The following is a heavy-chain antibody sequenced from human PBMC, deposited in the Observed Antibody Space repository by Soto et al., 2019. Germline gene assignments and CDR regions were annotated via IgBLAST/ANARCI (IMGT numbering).Heavy chain of an antibody. D-gene: IGHD7-27*01. J-gene: IGHJ4*02. CDR3: SKAWGIDY. V-gene: IGHV3-23*01. CDR1: GFTFSSYT. Sequence: EVQLLESGGGLVEPGGSRRLSCAASGFTFSSYTMSWVRQAPGKGLEWVSTISGSGSSTYSADSVKGRFTISRDNSKNPLYLQMNSLRVEVKAIYYCSKAWGIDYWGQGTLVTVSS. CDR2: ISGSGSST.